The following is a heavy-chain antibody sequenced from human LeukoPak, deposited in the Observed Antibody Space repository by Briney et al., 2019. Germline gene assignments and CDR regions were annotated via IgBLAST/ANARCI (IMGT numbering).Heavy chain of an antibody. J-gene: IGHJ4*02. CDR1: GGSISGSGYY. Sequence: PSETLSLTCTVSGGSISGSGYYWGWIRQPPGKGLEWIGSIFYSGSTCYNPSLKSRVTISVDTSKNQFSLKLTSVTAADTAVYYCARGLYWGQGTLVTVSS. CDR3: ARGLY. V-gene: IGHV4-39*01. CDR2: IFYSGST.